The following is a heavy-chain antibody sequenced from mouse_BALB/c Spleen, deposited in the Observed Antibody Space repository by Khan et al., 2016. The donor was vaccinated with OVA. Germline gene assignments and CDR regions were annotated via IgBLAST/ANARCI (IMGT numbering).Heavy chain of an antibody. CDR2: LSYSGST. CDR1: GYSITSGYG. Sequence: DVQLQESGPGLVKPSQSLSLTCTVTGYSITSGYGWNWIRQFPGNKLEWMGYLSYSGSTNYNPSLKSRISITRDTSKNQFFLKLNSVTTEDTATYYCARTARIKYWGQGTTLTVSS. J-gene: IGHJ2*01. CDR3: ARTARIKY. D-gene: IGHD1-2*01. V-gene: IGHV3-2*02.